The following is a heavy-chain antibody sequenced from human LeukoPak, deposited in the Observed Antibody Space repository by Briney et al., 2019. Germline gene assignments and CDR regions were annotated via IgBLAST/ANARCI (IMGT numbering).Heavy chain of an antibody. J-gene: IGHJ4*02. D-gene: IGHD2-15*01. CDR2: ISGSGGST. CDR1: GFTFSNYA. V-gene: IGHV3-23*01. Sequence: GGSLRLSCAASGFTFSNYAMSWVRQAPGKGLEWVSAISGSGGSTFYADSVEGRFTISRDNSKNTLYLQMNGLRAEDTAVYYCAASHMGLGYCSGGSCYSMGYWGQGTLVTVSS. CDR3: AASHMGLGYCSGGSCYSMGY.